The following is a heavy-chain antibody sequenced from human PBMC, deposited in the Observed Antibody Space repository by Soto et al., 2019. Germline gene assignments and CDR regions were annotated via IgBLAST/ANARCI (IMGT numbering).Heavy chain of an antibody. Sequence: EVQLVESGGGLVQPGGSLRLSCAASGFTFSRHDMHWVRQVPGKGVEWVSGIDSAGDAKYPVSVKARFPISRENAKNSLYLQMNSLGAEDTAVYYCARGGIWGVSWNWLDTVVEGMLVAFSS. CDR2: IDSAGDA. J-gene: IGHJ5*02. V-gene: IGHV3-13*01. CDR3: ARGGIWGVSWNWLDT. D-gene: IGHD3-10*01. CDR1: GFTFSRHD.